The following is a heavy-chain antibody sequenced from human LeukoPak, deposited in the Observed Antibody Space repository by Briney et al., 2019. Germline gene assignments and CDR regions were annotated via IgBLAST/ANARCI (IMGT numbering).Heavy chain of an antibody. V-gene: IGHV4-61*01. D-gene: IGHD3-9*01. Sequence: SETLSLTCTVSGGSVSSGSYYWSWIRQPPGKGLEWIGYIYYSGSTNYNPSLKSRVTISVDTSKNQFSLKLSSVTAADTAVYYCARLASDILTGYPYYYYGMDVWGQGTTVTVSS. CDR3: ARLASDILTGYPYYYYGMDV. CDR1: GGSVSSGSYY. J-gene: IGHJ6*02. CDR2: IYYSGST.